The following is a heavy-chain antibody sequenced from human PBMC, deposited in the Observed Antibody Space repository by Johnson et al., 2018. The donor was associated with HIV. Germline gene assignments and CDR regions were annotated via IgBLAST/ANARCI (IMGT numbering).Heavy chain of an antibody. CDR2: IRQDGSAT. Sequence: VQLVESGGGLVQPGGSLRLSCAGSGFTFSNYWMSWVRQAPGKGLEWVANIRQDGSATYSVNSVKGRFTISRDNAKSSLYVEMNSLRAEDTAGYHCARGAMTMTQKGAFDVWGQGTMVTVSS. V-gene: IGHV3-7*01. CDR3: ARGAMTMTQKGAFDV. J-gene: IGHJ3*01. CDR1: GFTFSNYW.